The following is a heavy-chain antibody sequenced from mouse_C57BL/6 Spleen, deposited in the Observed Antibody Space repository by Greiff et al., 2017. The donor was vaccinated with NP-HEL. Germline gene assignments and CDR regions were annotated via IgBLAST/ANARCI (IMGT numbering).Heavy chain of an antibody. D-gene: IGHD2-4*01. CDR3: ARSLYDYGGEGAMDY. Sequence: QVQLKQPGAELVKPGASVKMSCKASGYTFTSYWITWVKQRPGHGLEWIGDIYPGSGSTNYTEKFKSQSTLTVDTSSSTAYMQLSSLTSEDSAVYDGARSLYDYGGEGAMDYWGQGTSVTVSS. V-gene: IGHV1-55*01. J-gene: IGHJ4*01. CDR1: GYTFTSYW. CDR2: IYPGSGST.